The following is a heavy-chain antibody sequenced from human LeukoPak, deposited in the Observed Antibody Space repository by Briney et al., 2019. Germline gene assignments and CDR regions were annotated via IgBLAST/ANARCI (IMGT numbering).Heavy chain of an antibody. J-gene: IGHJ6*03. CDR1: GFTFSNYA. CDR3: AKSWGYTRPYYNYMDV. D-gene: IGHD3-16*02. CDR2: IGYRGGSI. Sequence: GGSLRLSCAASGFTFSNYAMSWVRRAPGKGLEWVSIIGYRGGSIYYAHSVQGRFTISRDNSKNTLSLQMDGLRPEDTAVYYCAKSWGYTRPYYNYMDVWGKGTTVTVSS. V-gene: IGHV3-23*01.